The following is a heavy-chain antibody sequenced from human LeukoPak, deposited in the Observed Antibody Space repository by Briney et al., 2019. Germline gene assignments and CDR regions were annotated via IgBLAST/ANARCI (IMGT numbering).Heavy chain of an antibody. J-gene: IGHJ4*02. CDR2: INPNSGGT. CDR3: ARVQLERSGEPFDY. Sequence: ASVKVSCKASGYTFSGSYIHWVRQAPGQGLEWMGWINPNSGGTNYAQKFQGRVTMTRDTSISTAYMELRSLRSDDTAVYYCARVQLERSGEPFDYWGQGTLVTVSS. CDR1: GYTFSGSY. D-gene: IGHD1-1*01. V-gene: IGHV1-2*02.